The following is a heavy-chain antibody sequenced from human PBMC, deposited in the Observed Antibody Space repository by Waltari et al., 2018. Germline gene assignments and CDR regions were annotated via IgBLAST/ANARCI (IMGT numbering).Heavy chain of an antibody. V-gene: IGHV1-8*01. D-gene: IGHD3-3*01. CDR1: GYTFTSYD. CDR2: LNPNSGDK. J-gene: IGHJ6*02. Sequence: QVQLVQSGAEVKKPGASVKVSCKASGYTFTSYDINWVRQATGQGLEWTGWLNPNSGDKGYAQKFQGRVTMTRNTSISTAYMELSSLRSEDTAVYYCAVEGGGFGVVTGMDVWGQGTTVTVSS. CDR3: AVEGGGFGVVTGMDV.